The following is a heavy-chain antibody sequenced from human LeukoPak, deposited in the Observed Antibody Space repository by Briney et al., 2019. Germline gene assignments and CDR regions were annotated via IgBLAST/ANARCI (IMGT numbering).Heavy chain of an antibody. CDR3: AKDVWRLSTHFDH. J-gene: IGHJ4*02. V-gene: IGHV3-30*02. CDR2: IWHDERKN. D-gene: IGHD3-3*01. Sequence: QPGGSLRLSCAASGFTFSRYSMNWVRQAPGRGLEWVAFIWHDERKNYYAKSVKGRFTISRANSKNTLYLQMDSPNSEDTAVYYCAKDVWRLSTHFDHWGQGTLVTVSS. CDR1: GFTFSRYS.